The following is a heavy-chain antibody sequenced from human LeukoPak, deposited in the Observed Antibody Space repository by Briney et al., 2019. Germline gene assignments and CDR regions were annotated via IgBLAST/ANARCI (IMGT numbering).Heavy chain of an antibody. CDR3: ARMGSGYDYYGLVNWFDP. D-gene: IGHD5-12*01. CDR2: IYSGGST. J-gene: IGHJ5*02. V-gene: IGHV3-53*01. Sequence: PGGSLRLSCAASGFTFSSNYMSWVRQAPGKGLEGVSVIYSGGSTYYADSVKGRFTISRDNSKNTLYLQMNSLRAEDTAVYYCARMGSGYDYYGLVNWFDPWGQGTLVTVSS. CDR1: GFTFSSNY.